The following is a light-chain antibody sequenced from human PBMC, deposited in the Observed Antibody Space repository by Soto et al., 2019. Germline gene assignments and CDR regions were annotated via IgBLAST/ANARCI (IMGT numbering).Light chain of an antibody. CDR1: SSDVGGYNY. Sequence: QSVLTQPPSASGAFGQSVTISCTGTSSDVGGYNYVSWYQQHPGKAPKLMIYEVSERPSGVPDRFSGSKSGNTPSLTVSGLQADDEAHYYCSSHSGTNYHYVFGTGTKLTVL. J-gene: IGLJ1*01. V-gene: IGLV2-8*01. CDR3: SSHSGTNYHYV. CDR2: EVS.